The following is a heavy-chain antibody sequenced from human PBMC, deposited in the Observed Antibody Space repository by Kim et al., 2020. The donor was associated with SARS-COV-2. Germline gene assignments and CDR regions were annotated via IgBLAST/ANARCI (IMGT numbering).Heavy chain of an antibody. CDR2: TRNKANSYTT. J-gene: IGHJ3*02. Sequence: GGSLRLSCAASGFTFSDHYMDWVRQAPGKGLEWVGRTRNKANSYTTEYAASVKGRFTISRDDSKNSLYLQMNSLKTEDTAVYYCARFGYYDSSGYSSAFDIWGQGTMVTVSS. D-gene: IGHD3-22*01. V-gene: IGHV3-72*01. CDR1: GFTFSDHY. CDR3: ARFGYYDSSGYSSAFDI.